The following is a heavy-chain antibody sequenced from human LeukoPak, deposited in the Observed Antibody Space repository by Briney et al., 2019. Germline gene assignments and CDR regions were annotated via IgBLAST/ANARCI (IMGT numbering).Heavy chain of an antibody. CDR1: GFTFSSYA. D-gene: IGHD3-10*01. V-gene: IGHV3-30-3*01. CDR2: ISYDGSKK. Sequence: GKSLRLSCAASGFTFSSYAMFWVRQAPGKGLEWVAVISYDGSKKYYADSVKGRLTISRDDSKNTLFLQMNSLRAEDTAVYYCVRDRSGSWAFEYWGQGTLVTDPS. J-gene: IGHJ4*02. CDR3: VRDRSGSWAFEY.